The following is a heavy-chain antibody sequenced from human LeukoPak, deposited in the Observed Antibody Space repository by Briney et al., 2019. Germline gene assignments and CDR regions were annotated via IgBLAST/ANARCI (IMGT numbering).Heavy chain of an antibody. Sequence: PSETLSLTCTVSGGSISSGGYYWSWIRQHPGKGLEWIGYIYYSGNTYYNPSLKSRVTISVDTSKNQFSLKLSSVTAADTAVYYCARYCSGGSCYGWYYFDYWGQGTLVTVSS. V-gene: IGHV4-31*03. CDR2: IYYSGNT. J-gene: IGHJ4*02. CDR3: ARYCSGGSCYGWYYFDY. D-gene: IGHD2-15*01. CDR1: GGSISSGGYY.